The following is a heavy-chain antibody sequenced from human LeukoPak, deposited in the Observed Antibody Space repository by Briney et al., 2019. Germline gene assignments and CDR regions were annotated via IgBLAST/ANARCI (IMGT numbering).Heavy chain of an antibody. V-gene: IGHV3-23*01. CDR2: ISGSGGST. Sequence: PGASLRLSCAASGFTFSSYAMSWVRQAPGKGLEGVSAISGSGGSTYYADSVEGRFTISRDNSKNTLYLQMNSLRAEDTAVYYCAKGMVPDPYYYYGMDVWGQGTTVSVSS. D-gene: IGHD3-10*01. CDR3: AKGMVPDPYYYYGMDV. CDR1: GFTFSSYA. J-gene: IGHJ6*02.